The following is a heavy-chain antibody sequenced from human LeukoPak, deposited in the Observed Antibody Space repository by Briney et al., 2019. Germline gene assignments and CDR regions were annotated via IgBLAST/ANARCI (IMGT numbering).Heavy chain of an antibody. J-gene: IGHJ6*03. V-gene: IGHV4-61*02. CDR2: IYSSGSA. CDR3: RAGMDV. CDR1: GGSISSGSYY. Sequence: SQTLSLTCTVSGGSISSGSYYWSWIRQPAGEGLEWLGRIYSSGSANYNPSLKSRLAMSVDTSKNQFSLKLSSVTAADTAVYYCRAGMDVWGKGTTVTVSS.